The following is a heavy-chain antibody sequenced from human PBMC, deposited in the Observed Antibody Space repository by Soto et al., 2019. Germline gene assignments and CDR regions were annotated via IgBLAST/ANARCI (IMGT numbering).Heavy chain of an antibody. J-gene: IGHJ4*02. CDR2: INHSGST. D-gene: IGHD2-15*01. Sequence: QVQLQQWGAGLLKPSKTLSLTCAVYGGSFSGYYWSWIRQPPGKGLEWIGEINHSGSTNYNPSLKSRVTISVDTSKNQFSLKLSSVTAADTAVYYCARGYEVRSPDIVVVVAARSLYYFDYWGQGTLVTVSS. V-gene: IGHV4-34*01. CDR3: ARGYEVRSPDIVVVVAARSLYYFDY. CDR1: GGSFSGYY.